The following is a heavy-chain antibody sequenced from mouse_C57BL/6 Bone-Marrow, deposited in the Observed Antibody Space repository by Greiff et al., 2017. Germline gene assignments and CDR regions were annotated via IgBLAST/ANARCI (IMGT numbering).Heavy chain of an antibody. D-gene: IGHD2-1*01. CDR1: GFTFSDYG. CDR3: ARPELHYAMDY. V-gene: IGHV5-17*01. J-gene: IGHJ4*01. Sequence: ELKLVESGGGLVKPGGSLKLSCAASGFTFSDYGMHWVRQAPEKGLEWVAYISSGSSTIYYADTVKGRFTISRDNAKNTLFLQMTSLRSEDTAMYYCARPELHYAMDYWGQGTSVTVSS. CDR2: ISSGSSTI.